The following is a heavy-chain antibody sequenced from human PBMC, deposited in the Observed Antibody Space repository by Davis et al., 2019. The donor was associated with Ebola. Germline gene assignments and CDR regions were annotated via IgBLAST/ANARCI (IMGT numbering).Heavy chain of an antibody. J-gene: IGHJ4*02. CDR2: ISYDGSNK. Sequence: GESLKISCAASEFTFSSYGMHWVRQAPGKGLEWVAVISYDGSNKYYADSVKGRFTISRDNSKNTLYLQMNSLRAEDTAVYYCAKGGGRIDYWGQGTLVTVSS. V-gene: IGHV3-30*18. CDR1: EFTFSSYG. D-gene: IGHD1-26*01. CDR3: AKGGGRIDY.